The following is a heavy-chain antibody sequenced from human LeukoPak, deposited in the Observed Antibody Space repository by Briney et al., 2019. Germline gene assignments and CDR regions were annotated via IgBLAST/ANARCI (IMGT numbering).Heavy chain of an antibody. CDR1: GYTFTIYG. CDR3: ARDPEWELLGGDDY. J-gene: IGHJ4*02. CDR2: ISAYNGNT. Sequence: GASVKVSCKASGYTFTIYGISWVRQAPGQGLEWMGWISAYNGNTHYAQKFQGRVTMTTDTSTSTAYMELSSLRSEDTAVYYCARDPEWELLGGDDYWGQGTLVTVSS. D-gene: IGHD1-26*01. V-gene: IGHV1-18*01.